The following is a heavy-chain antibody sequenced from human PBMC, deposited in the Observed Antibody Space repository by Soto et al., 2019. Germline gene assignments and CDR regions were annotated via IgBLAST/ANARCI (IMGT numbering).Heavy chain of an antibody. V-gene: IGHV3-48*03. J-gene: IGHJ6*02. Sequence: PGGSLRLSCAASGFTFSSYEMNWVRQAPGKGLEWVSYISSSGSTIYYADSVKGRFTISRDNAKNSLYLQMNSLRAEDTAVYYCARAGPYSSPSEGYYYYYGMDVWGQGTTVTVSS. CDR3: ARAGPYSSPSEGYYYYYGMDV. CDR1: GFTFSSYE. CDR2: ISSSGSTI. D-gene: IGHD6-13*01.